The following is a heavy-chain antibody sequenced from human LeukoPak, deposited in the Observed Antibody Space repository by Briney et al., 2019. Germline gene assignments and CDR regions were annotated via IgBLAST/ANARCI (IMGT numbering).Heavy chain of an antibody. V-gene: IGHV3-53*01. Sequence: GGSLRLSCAASGFTFSSSWMHWVRQAPGKGLEWVSTLYNDAFGSTTYYADSVTGRFTISRDNSQNTLFLQMSSLTAEDTAMYYCARELGGGGLHYFDYWGRGTLVTVSS. CDR2: LYNDAFGSTT. CDR3: ARELGGGGLHYFDY. J-gene: IGHJ4*02. D-gene: IGHD3-16*01. CDR1: GFTFSSSW.